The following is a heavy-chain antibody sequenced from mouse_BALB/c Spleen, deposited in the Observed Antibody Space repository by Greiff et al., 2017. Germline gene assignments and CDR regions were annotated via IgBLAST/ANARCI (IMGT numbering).Heavy chain of an antibody. CDR3: RYDDY. Sequence: VKLMESGAELVRPGASVTLSCKASGYTFTDYEMHWVKQTPVHGLEWIGAIDPETGGTAYNQKFKGKATLTADKSSSTAYMELRSLTSEDSAVYYCRYDDYWGQGTTLTVSS. CDR2: IDPETGGT. V-gene: IGHV1-15*01. J-gene: IGHJ2*01. D-gene: IGHD2-3*01. CDR1: GYTFTDYE.